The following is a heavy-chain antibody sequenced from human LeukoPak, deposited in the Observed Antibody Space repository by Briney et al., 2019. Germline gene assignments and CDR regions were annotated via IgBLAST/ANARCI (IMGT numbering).Heavy chain of an antibody. CDR1: GGSISSSSYY. CDR3: ARRHITPRHFDY. CDR2: IYYSGST. V-gene: IGHV4-39*01. J-gene: IGHJ4*02. D-gene: IGHD4-23*01. Sequence: PSETLSLTCTVSGGSISSSSYYWGWIRQPPGKGLEWIGSIYYSGSTYYNPSLKSRVTISVDTSKNQFSLKLSSVTAADTAVYYCARRHITPRHFDYWGQGTLVTVSS.